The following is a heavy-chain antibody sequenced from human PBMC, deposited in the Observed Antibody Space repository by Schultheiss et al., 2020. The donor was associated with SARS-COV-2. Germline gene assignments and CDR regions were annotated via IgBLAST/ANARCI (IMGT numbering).Heavy chain of an antibody. V-gene: IGHV1-2*02. CDR3: ARPLFGVEDWFDP. Sequence: ASVKVSCKASGYTFTSYAMHWVRQAPGQGLEWMGWINPNSGGTNYAQKFQGRVTMTRDTSISTAYMELSRLRSDDTAVYYCARPLFGVEDWFDPWGQGTLVTVSS. CDR2: INPNSGGT. J-gene: IGHJ5*02. CDR1: GYTFTSYA. D-gene: IGHD3-3*01.